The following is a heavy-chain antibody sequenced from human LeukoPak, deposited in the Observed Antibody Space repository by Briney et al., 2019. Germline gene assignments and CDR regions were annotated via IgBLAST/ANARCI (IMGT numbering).Heavy chain of an antibody. CDR3: ARDRYYDSSGYYYGY. V-gene: IGHV3-11*01. J-gene: IGHJ4*02. CDR1: GFTFSDYY. Sequence: GGSLRLSCAASGFTFSDYYMRWIRQAPGKGLEWVSYISSSGSTIYYADSVKGRFTISRDNAKNSLYLQMNSLRAEDTAVYYCARDRYYDSSGYYYGYWGQGTLVTVSS. D-gene: IGHD3-22*01. CDR2: ISSSGSTI.